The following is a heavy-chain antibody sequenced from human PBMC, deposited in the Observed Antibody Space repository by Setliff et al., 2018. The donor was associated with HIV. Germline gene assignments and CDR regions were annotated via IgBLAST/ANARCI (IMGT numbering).Heavy chain of an antibody. V-gene: IGHV4-39*07. CDR1: GDSITSGGYF. CDR2: IYYSGST. Sequence: SETLSLTCTVSGDSITSGGYFWGWIRQPPGKGLEWIGSIYYSGSTYYNPSLKSRITISVDTSKNQFSLKLSSVTAADTAVYYCARVGDYGSGGWFDPWGQGTLVTVSS. J-gene: IGHJ5*02. D-gene: IGHD3-10*01. CDR3: ARVGDYGSGGWFDP.